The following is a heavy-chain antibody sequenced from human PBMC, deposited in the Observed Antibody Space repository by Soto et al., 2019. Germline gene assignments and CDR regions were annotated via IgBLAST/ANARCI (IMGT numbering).Heavy chain of an antibody. Sequence: GGSLRLSCAASGFTFSNAWMSWVRQAPGKGPEWVGRIKSKTDGGTTDYAAPVKGRFTISRDDSKNTLYLQMNSLKTEDTAVYYCTLPLGYCSGGSCYRSDYAFDIWGQGTMVTVS. CDR2: IKSKTDGGTT. D-gene: IGHD2-15*01. J-gene: IGHJ3*02. CDR3: TLPLGYCSGGSCYRSDYAFDI. CDR1: GFTFSNAW. V-gene: IGHV3-15*01.